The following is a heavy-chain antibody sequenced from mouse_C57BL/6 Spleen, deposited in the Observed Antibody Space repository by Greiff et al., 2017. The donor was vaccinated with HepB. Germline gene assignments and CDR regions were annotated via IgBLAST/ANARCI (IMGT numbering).Heavy chain of an antibody. J-gene: IGHJ2*01. V-gene: IGHV5-4*01. CDR2: ISDGGSYT. D-gene: IGHD1-1*01. Sequence: EVQLVESGGGLVKPGGSLKLSCAASGFTFSSYAMSWVRQTPEKRLEWVATISDGGSYTYYPDNVKGRFTISRDNAKNNLYLQMSHLKSEDTAMYYCASVGGSSYGEYFDYWGQGTTLTVSS. CDR3: ASVGGSSYGEYFDY. CDR1: GFTFSSYA.